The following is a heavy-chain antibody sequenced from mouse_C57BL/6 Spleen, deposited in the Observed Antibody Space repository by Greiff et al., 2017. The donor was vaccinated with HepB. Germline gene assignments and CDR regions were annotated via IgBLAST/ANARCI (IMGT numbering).Heavy chain of an antibody. CDR2: INPNNGGT. V-gene: IGHV1-26*01. CDR1: GYTFTDYY. D-gene: IGHD2-2*01. CDR3: ARAETGYAFDY. Sequence: EVQLQQSGPELVKPGASVKISCKASGYTFTDYYMNWVKQSHGKSLEWIGDINPNNGGTSYNQKCKGKATLTVVKSSSTAYMELRSLTSVGSAVYYCARAETGYAFDYWGQGTTLTVSS. J-gene: IGHJ2*01.